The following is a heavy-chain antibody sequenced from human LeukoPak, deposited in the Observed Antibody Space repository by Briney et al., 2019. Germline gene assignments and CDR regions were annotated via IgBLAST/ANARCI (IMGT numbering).Heavy chain of an antibody. CDR2: FDPEDGET. Sequence: GASVKVSCKVSGYTLTELSMHWVRQAPGKGLEWMGGFDPEDGETIYAQKFQGRVTMTRNTSISTAYMELSSLRSEDTAVYYCARGDPRLIAAAGTSDYWGQGTLVTVSS. V-gene: IGHV1-24*01. J-gene: IGHJ4*02. CDR3: ARGDPRLIAAAGTSDY. CDR1: GYTLTELS. D-gene: IGHD6-13*01.